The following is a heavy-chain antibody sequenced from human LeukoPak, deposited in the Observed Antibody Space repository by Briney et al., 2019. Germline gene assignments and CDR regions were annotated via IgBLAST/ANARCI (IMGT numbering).Heavy chain of an antibody. D-gene: IGHD2-2*01. CDR1: GLTFSSYG. V-gene: IGHV3-30*02. Sequence: GGSLRLSCAASGLTFSSYGMHWVRQAPGKGLEWVAFIRYDGSNKYYADSVKGRFTISRDNSKNTLYLQMNSLRAEDTAVYYCAKGFGPAAIDYWGQGTLVTISS. CDR2: IRYDGSNK. J-gene: IGHJ4*02. CDR3: AKGFGPAAIDY.